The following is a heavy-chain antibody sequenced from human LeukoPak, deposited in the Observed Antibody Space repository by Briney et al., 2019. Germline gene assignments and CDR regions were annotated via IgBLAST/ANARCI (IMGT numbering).Heavy chain of an antibody. CDR3: ATGSTGYYYHGMDV. V-gene: IGHV3-74*01. J-gene: IGHJ6*02. D-gene: IGHD1-7*01. CDR1: GFTFSGYY. CDR2: INGFGTEA. Sequence: GGSLRLSCAASGFTFSGYYMFWVRQVPGKGLMWVAHINGFGTEATYADTVKGRFTISRDNAKNTLYLQMNGLRDEDTAVYYCATGSTGYYYHGMDVWGQGTTVTVSS.